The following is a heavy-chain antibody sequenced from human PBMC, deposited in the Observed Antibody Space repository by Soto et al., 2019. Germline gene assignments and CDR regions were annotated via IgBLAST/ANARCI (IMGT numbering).Heavy chain of an antibody. Sequence: QVQLVESGGGVVQPGRSLRLSCAASGFTFSSYGMHWVRQAPGKGLEWVAVISYDGSNKYYADSVKGRFTISRDNSKNTLYLQMNSLRAEDTAVYYCARPMVRGVVNNFDYWGQGTLVTVSS. J-gene: IGHJ4*02. D-gene: IGHD3-10*01. V-gene: IGHV3-30*03. CDR3: ARPMVRGVVNNFDY. CDR2: ISYDGSNK. CDR1: GFTFSSYG.